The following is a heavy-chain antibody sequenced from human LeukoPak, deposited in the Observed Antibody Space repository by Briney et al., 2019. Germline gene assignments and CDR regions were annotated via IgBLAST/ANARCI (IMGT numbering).Heavy chain of an antibody. CDR2: IRSKVYGGTK. V-gene: IGHV3-49*04. J-gene: IGHJ4*02. Sequence: GGSLRLSCTASAYTLGDYGMSWVRQAPGKGLEWVGFIRSKVYGGTKEYAASVKGRFTISRDDSKSIAYLPMNSLKTEDTGVYYCGRAAYDILTGYLIDYWGQRTLVTVSS. CDR1: AYTLGDYG. CDR3: GRAAYDILTGYLIDY. D-gene: IGHD3-9*01.